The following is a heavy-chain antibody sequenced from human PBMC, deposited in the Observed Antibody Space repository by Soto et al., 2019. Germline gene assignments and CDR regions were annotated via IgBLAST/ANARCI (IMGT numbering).Heavy chain of an antibody. J-gene: IGHJ6*02. CDR1: GYSFTSYW. Sequence: PGESLKISCKGSGYSFTSYWIGWVRQMPGKGLEWVGIIYPGDSDTRYSPSFQGQVTTSADKSISTAYLQWSSLKASDTAMYYCARHSLSGPPIVYGMDVWGQGTTVTVSS. CDR2: IYPGDSDT. CDR3: ARHSLSGPPIVYGMDV. V-gene: IGHV5-51*01. D-gene: IGHD3-9*01.